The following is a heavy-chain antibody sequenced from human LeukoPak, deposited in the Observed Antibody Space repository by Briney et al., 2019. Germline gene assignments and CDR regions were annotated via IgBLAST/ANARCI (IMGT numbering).Heavy chain of an antibody. J-gene: IGHJ4*02. CDR1: GYTFTSNY. CDR3: ARGTSSSSSDLDY. CDR2: ISPSGGST. Sequence: ASVKVSCKAFGYTFTSNYMHWVRQAPGQGPEWMGVISPSGGSTTYAQKFQGRVTLTRDMSTSTDYLELSSLRSEDTAVYYCARGTSSSSSDLDYWGQGTLVTVSS. V-gene: IGHV1-46*01. D-gene: IGHD6-6*01.